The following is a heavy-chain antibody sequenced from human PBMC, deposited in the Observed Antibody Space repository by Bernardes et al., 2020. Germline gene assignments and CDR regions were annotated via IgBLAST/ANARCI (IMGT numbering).Heavy chain of an antibody. CDR3: ARPDSKLTIPQ. Sequence: SESLSLTCAVSGASISSSDSYWVWVPQPPGKGLEWIGNFHSRGATYYSPSLKSRVAISVDTSRNQFSLKLTSVTAADTAVYYCARPDSKLTIPQWGQGTLVTVSS. CDR2: FHSRGAT. CDR1: GASISSSDSY. D-gene: IGHD2-2*02. J-gene: IGHJ4*02. V-gene: IGHV4-39*01.